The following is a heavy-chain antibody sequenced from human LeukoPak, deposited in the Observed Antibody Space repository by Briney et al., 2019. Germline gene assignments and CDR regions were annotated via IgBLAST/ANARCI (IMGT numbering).Heavy chain of an antibody. D-gene: IGHD3-3*01. CDR1: GFTFSPXD. J-gene: IGHJ4*02. CDR3: VKDGGLDFGVVTNYF. V-gene: IGHV3-30*02. Sequence: ASGFTFSPXDXXXVRQAPDKGXXXVASIRYDGDNKYYADSVKGRFTISRDNSKNTLYLQMNSLRAEDTAVYYCVKDGGLDFGVVTNYFWGQGTLVTVSS. CDR2: IRYDGDNK.